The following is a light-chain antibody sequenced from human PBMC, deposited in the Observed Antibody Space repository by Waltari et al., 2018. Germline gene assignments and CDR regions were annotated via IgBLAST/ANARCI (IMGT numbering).Light chain of an antibody. CDR3: QVWDTNTDLVV. J-gene: IGLJ2*01. CDR2: DES. CDR1: NIGSKN. Sequence: SYVLTQPPSVSVAPGKTARITCEKNNIGSKNVHWYQQKPGQAPVLVVYDESDRPSGSPERFSGSNSGNTATLTVSRVEAGDEADYYCQVWDTNTDLVVFGGGTKLTVL. V-gene: IGLV3-21*03.